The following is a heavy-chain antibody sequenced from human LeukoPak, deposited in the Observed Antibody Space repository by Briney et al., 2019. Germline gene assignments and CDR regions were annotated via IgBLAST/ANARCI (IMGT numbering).Heavy chain of an antibody. CDR3: ARAGADCSSTSCYVDWFDP. Sequence: GGSLRLSRAASGFTFGDYCMSWVRQAPGKGLEWVSGINWNGGSTGYADSVKGRFTISRDNAKNSLYLQMNSLRAEDTALYYCARAGADCSSTSCYVDWFDPWGQGTLVTVSS. CDR2: INWNGGST. V-gene: IGHV3-20*04. D-gene: IGHD2-2*01. CDR1: GFTFGDYC. J-gene: IGHJ5*02.